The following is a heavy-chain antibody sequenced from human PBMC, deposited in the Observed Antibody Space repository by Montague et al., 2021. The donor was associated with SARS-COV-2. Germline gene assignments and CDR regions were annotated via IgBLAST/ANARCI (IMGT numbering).Heavy chain of an antibody. D-gene: IGHD3-22*01. CDR1: GGSISSSSYY. Sequence: SETLSLTCTVSGGSISSSSYYWGWIRQPPGKGLEWIGSIYYSGSTYYNPSLKSRVTISVDTSKNQFSLKLSSVTAADTAVYCCARERLGYYDTSSYYIFDYWGQGTLVTVSS. CDR2: IYYSGST. CDR3: ARERLGYYDTSSYYIFDY. V-gene: IGHV4-39*02. J-gene: IGHJ4*02.